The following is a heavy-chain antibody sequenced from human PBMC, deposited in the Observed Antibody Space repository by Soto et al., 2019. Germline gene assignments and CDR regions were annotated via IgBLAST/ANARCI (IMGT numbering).Heavy chain of an antibody. Sequence: ESGGGVVQPGRSLRLSCAASGFTFSSYAMHWVRQAPGKGLEWVAVISYDGSNKYYADSVKGRFTISRDNSKNTLYLQMNSLRAEDTAVYYCARSNTASDYWGQGTLVTVSS. V-gene: IGHV3-30-3*01. CDR3: ARSNTASDY. J-gene: IGHJ4*02. D-gene: IGHD5-18*01. CDR1: GFTFSSYA. CDR2: ISYDGSNK.